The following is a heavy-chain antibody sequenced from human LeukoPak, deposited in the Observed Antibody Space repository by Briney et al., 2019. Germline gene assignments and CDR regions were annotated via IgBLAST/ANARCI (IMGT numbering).Heavy chain of an antibody. J-gene: IGHJ4*02. D-gene: IGHD1-14*01. Sequence: GGSLRLSCAASGFTFSDNAMSWVRQAPGTGLEWVSTISGSGGTTYYADSVKGRFTISRDNSKNTLYLQMNSLIPEDTAVYYCAKLHNLNCDYWGLGTLATVSS. CDR1: GFTFSDNA. CDR2: ISGSGGTT. CDR3: AKLHNLNCDY. V-gene: IGHV3-23*01.